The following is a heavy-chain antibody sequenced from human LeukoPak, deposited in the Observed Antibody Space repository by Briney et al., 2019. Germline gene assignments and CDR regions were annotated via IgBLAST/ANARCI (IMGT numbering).Heavy chain of an antibody. D-gene: IGHD3-22*01. CDR3: ATTNDGGGYQWGNFFDF. V-gene: IGHV1-69*04. CDR1: GGTSNSHA. J-gene: IGHJ4*02. CDR2: IIPNLGTT. Sequence: SVKVSCKASGGTSNSHAISWVRQAPGQGLEWMGRIIPNLGTTNRAQNFQDRVTLTADKSTNTAYMELTSLTSDDTAVYYCATTNDGGGYQWGNFFDFWGQGTLVTVSS.